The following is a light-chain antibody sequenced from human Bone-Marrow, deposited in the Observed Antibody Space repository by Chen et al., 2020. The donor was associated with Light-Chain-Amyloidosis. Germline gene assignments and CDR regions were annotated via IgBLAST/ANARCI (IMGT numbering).Light chain of an antibody. J-gene: IGLJ1*01. CDR1: SSDVGGDNH. CDR2: EVT. CDR3: SSYTITNTLV. V-gene: IGLV2-14*01. Sequence: SALTQPAPVSGSPGQSTTIPCTGTSSDVGGDNHVSCYQHHPDKPPKLMIYEVTTQPSWVPDRFSGCKSDNTASLTISGLQTEDEADYFCSSYTITNTLVFGSGTRFTVL.